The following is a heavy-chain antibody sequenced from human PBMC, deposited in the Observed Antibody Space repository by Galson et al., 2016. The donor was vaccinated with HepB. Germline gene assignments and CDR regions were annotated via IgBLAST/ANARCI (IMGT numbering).Heavy chain of an antibody. CDR2: INPDSGGT. CDR1: GYTFTGYY. D-gene: IGHD3-16*01. J-gene: IGHJ6*02. CDR3: ARWGRVGETPAKHHFYYYGMDV. Sequence: SVKVSCKASGYTFTGYYMHWVRQAPGQGPEWMGWINPDSGGTFYAQKFQGRVTMTRDTSISTAYMDLSRLRVDDAAVYYCARWGRVGETPAKHHFYYYGMDVWGQGTTVTVS. V-gene: IGHV1-2*02.